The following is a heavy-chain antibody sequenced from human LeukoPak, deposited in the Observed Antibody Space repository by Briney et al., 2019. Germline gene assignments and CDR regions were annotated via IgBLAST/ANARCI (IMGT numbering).Heavy chain of an antibody. CDR2: ISDNVVGT. Sequence: GGSLRLSCEDSGITFSTSVMHWVRQGPGKGLEYVSGISDNVVGTYYASSVRGGFTISRDNSKNTLYLQMDSRKDEDMAMYYCAREGHSSGYCGAFDIWGPGTMVTVSS. V-gene: IGHV3-64*01. D-gene: IGHD3-22*01. J-gene: IGHJ3*02. CDR1: GITFSTSV. CDR3: AREGHSSGYCGAFDI.